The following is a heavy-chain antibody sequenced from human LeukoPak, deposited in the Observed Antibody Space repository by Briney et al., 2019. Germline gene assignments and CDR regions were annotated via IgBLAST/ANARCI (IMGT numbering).Heavy chain of an antibody. J-gene: IGHJ5*02. CDR1: GGSISSGGYS. Sequence: PSQTLSLTCAVSGGSISSGGYSWSWIRQPPGKGLEWIGYIYHSGSTYYNPSLKSRVTISVDRSKNQFSLKLSSVTAADTAVYYCASMLLGYCSGGSCYENWFDPWGQGTLVTVSS. V-gene: IGHV4-30-2*01. D-gene: IGHD2-15*01. CDR3: ASMLLGYCSGGSCYENWFDP. CDR2: IYHSGST.